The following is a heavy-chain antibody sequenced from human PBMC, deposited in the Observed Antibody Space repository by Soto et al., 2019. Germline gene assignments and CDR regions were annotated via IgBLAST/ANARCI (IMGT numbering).Heavy chain of an antibody. V-gene: IGHV4-31*03. CDR1: GGSISSGGYY. D-gene: IGHD2-21*02. CDR3: ARDVPVGCGGDCPRI. CDR2: IYYSGST. Sequence: QVQLQESGPGLVKPSQTLSLTCTVSGGSISSGGYYWSWIRQHPGKGLEWIGYIYYSGSTYYNPSLKSRVTIXADSSXXQFSLKLSAVTAADTAVYYCARDVPVGCGGDCPRIWGQGTMVTVSS. J-gene: IGHJ3*02.